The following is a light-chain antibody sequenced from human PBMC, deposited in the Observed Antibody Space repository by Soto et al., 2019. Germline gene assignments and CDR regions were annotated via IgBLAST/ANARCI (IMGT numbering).Light chain of an antibody. Sequence: VISHSGHTVPAYPGERASLSSSATQSDNNNLASYQQKPGQDPRKLMIDKASRAQGVLATFSGSGTGTAVIPPINSLQPEEVGVNYCQQHNNWPPSTFGQGTRLEI. CDR2: DKA. CDR3: QQHNNWPPST. CDR1: QSDNNN. J-gene: IGKJ5*01. V-gene: IGKV3-15*01.